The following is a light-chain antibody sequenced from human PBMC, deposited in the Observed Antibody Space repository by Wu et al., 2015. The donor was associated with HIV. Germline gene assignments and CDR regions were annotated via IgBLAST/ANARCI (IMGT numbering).Light chain of an antibody. CDR3: QQYNNSAPRT. CDR2: DTS. J-gene: IGKJ1*01. V-gene: IGKV3-15*01. CDR1: QSVGSR. Sequence: ILMTQSPAILSVSPGGSATLSCRASQSVGSRLAWYQQRPGQAPSLLIYDTSTRATGVPARFSGSGSGTEFSLTISSLQSEDFAVYYCQQYNNSAPRTFGQGTKVEIK.